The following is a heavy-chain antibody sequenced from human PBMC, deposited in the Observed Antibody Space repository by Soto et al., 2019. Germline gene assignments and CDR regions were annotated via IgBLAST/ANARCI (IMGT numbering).Heavy chain of an antibody. Sequence: QVQLVESGGGVVQPGRSLRLSCAASGFTFSVYPMHWVRQAPGKGLEWVAFISFDGKKIYYADSVKGRFTISRDNSKNTVYLQMNNLRPGDAAVYHCANLLNVAAAGTPSYYGADVWGQGTTVTVS. CDR1: GFTFSVYP. J-gene: IGHJ6*02. CDR3: ANLLNVAAAGTPSYYGADV. V-gene: IGHV3-30*04. CDR2: ISFDGKKI. D-gene: IGHD6-13*01.